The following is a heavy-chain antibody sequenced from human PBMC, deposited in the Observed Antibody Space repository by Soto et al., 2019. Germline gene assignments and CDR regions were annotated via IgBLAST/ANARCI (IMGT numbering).Heavy chain of an antibody. Sequence: ASVKVSCKASGYSIVNFGFSWVRQAPGQGLEWMGWISGSSGETRYAQKLQGRVTMTTDTSTSTAYMELRSLNSDDTAVYYCARDFFSSSSSHYFDIWGQGTLVTVAS. CDR2: ISGSSGET. V-gene: IGHV1-18*01. J-gene: IGHJ4*02. D-gene: IGHD6-6*01. CDR1: GYSIVNFG. CDR3: ARDFFSSSSSHYFDI.